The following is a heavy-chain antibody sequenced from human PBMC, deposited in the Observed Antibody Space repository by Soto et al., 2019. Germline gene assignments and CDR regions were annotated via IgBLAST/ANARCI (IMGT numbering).Heavy chain of an antibody. J-gene: IGHJ4*02. Sequence: GESLKISCKGSGYTFTNHWIAWVRQMPGKDLEWMGIIYPADSDTRYSPSFQGQVTISADKSISTAYVQWSSLKASDTAMYYCAKQDRAAAEDYSGQGTPVTVSS. CDR2: IYPADSDT. CDR3: AKQDRAAAEDY. D-gene: IGHD6-13*01. V-gene: IGHV5-51*01. CDR1: GYTFTNHW.